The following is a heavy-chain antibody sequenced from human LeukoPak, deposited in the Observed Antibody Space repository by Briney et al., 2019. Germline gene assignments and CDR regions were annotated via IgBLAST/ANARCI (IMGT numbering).Heavy chain of an antibody. D-gene: IGHD3-22*01. J-gene: IGHJ4*02. Sequence: GGSLRLSCAASGFTVRSSYMSWVRQAPGKGLEWVSVIYTGGNIYYADSVKGRFTISRDSSKNTLYLHMNSLRAEDTAVYFCARMYDSFPDYWGQGTLVTVSS. CDR1: GFTVRSSY. CDR3: ARMYDSFPDY. CDR2: IYTGGNI. V-gene: IGHV3-53*01.